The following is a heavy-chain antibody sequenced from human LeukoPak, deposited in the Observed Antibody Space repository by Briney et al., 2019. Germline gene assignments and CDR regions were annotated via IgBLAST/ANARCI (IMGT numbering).Heavy chain of an antibody. CDR2: ISSSGSTI. J-gene: IGHJ4*02. Sequence: GGSLRLSCAASGFTFSDYYMSWIRQAPGKGLEWVSYISSSGSTIYYADSVKGRFTISRDNAKNSQYLQMNSLRAEDTAVYYCARDSRDGFNSGWQDYWGQGTLVTVSS. CDR3: ARDSRDGFNSGWQDY. CDR1: GFTFSDYY. D-gene: IGHD5-24*01. V-gene: IGHV3-11*01.